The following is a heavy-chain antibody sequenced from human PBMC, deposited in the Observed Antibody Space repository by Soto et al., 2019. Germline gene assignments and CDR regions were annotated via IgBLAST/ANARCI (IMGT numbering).Heavy chain of an antibody. Sequence: SETLSLTCTVSGGSISSSSYYWGWIRQPPGKGLEWIGSIYDSGNTNYNPSLKSRVTTSLNTSKNQFSLKLSSVTAADTAVYYCVRLAGHSGYDPSWFDPWGQGTPVTVSS. V-gene: IGHV4-39*07. CDR1: GGSISSSSYY. CDR2: IYDSGNT. D-gene: IGHD5-12*01. J-gene: IGHJ5*02. CDR3: VRLAGHSGYDPSWFDP.